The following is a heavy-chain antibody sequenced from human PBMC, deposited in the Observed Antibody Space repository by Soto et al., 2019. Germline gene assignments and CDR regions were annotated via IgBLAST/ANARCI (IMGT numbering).Heavy chain of an antibody. D-gene: IGHD3-10*01. CDR3: AKGGGIWFGELPRPDY. J-gene: IGHJ4*02. CDR2: ISYDGSNK. CDR1: GFTFSSYG. Sequence: GGSLRLSCAASGFTFSSYGMHWVRQAPGKGLEWVAVISYDGSNKYYADSVKGRFTISRDNSKNTLYLQMNSLRAEDTAVYYCAKGGGIWFGELPRPDYWGQGTLVTVSS. V-gene: IGHV3-30*18.